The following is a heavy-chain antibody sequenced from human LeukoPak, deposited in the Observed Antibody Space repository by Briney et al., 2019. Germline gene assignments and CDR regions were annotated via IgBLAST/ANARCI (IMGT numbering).Heavy chain of an antibody. D-gene: IGHD2-2*01. CDR2: IIPILGIA. CDR3: ARGAVPAPDYYYYYGMDV. Sequence: GASVKVSCKASGGTFSSYAISWVRQAPGQGLEWMGRIIPILGIANYAQKFQGRVTITADKSTSTAYMELSSLRSEDTAVYYCARGAVPAPDYYYYYGMDVWGQGTMVTVSS. V-gene: IGHV1-69*04. J-gene: IGHJ6*02. CDR1: GGTFSSYA.